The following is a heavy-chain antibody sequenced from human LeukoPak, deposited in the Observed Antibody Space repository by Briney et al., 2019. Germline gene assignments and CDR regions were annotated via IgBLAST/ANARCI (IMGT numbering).Heavy chain of an antibody. D-gene: IGHD6-19*01. Sequence: SETLSLTCAVYGGSFSDYSWNWIRQPPGKGLEWIGEINHFGSTNYNPSLKSRVTISGDTSKKQFSLKVNSVTAADTAVYYCARGISPGSGWFFDIWGQGTMVTVSS. J-gene: IGHJ3*02. V-gene: IGHV4-34*01. CDR2: INHFGST. CDR1: GGSFSDYS. CDR3: ARGISPGSGWFFDI.